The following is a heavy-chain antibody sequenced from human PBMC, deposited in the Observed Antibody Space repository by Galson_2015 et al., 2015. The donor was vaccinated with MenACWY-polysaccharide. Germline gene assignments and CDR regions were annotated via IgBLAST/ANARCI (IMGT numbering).Heavy chain of an antibody. Sequence: SLRLSCAASGFTFSNYAMTWVRQAPGKGLEWVAIIKQDGSEKYYVDSVKGRFSISRDNAKNSLYLQMNSLRSEDTAVYYCARDPLDSSGYTRGSVFDLWGRGTLVTVSS. V-gene: IGHV3-7*01. CDR1: GFTFSNYA. CDR2: IKQDGSEK. D-gene: IGHD3-22*01. J-gene: IGHJ2*01. CDR3: ARDPLDSSGYTRGSVFDL.